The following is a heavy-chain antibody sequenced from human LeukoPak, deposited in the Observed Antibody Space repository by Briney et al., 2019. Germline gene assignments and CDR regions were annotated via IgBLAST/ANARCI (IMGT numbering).Heavy chain of an antibody. D-gene: IGHD2-2*01. Sequence: PGGSLRLSCAASGFTFSSYSMNWVRQAPGKGLEWVSYISTSSSYIYYADSVKGRFTISRDNAKNSLFLRMNGLRAEDTAVYYCARGFYCTSITCSTGFDYWGQGTLVTVSS. CDR1: GFTFSSYS. CDR2: ISTSSSYI. J-gene: IGHJ4*02. CDR3: ARGFYCTSITCSTGFDY. V-gene: IGHV3-21*06.